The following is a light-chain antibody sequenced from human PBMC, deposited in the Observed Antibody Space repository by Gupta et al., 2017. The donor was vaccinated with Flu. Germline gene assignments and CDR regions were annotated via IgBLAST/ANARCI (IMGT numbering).Light chain of an antibody. CDR2: DAS. V-gene: IGKV1-33*01. CDR1: QDIANH. J-gene: IGKJ3*01. Sequence: DVHLTQPPSSLSASVGDRVTITCQTNQDIANHLNWYQQKPGKAPQLLIYDASDLQAGVPSRFSGSGSGTHFTLSISSLQPDDIATYFCQQYDHLPFTFGPGTKVNLK. CDR3: QQYDHLPFT.